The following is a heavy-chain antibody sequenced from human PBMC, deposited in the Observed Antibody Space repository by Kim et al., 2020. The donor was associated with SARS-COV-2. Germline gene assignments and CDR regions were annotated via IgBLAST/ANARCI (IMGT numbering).Heavy chain of an antibody. Sequence: SETLSLTCAVYGGSFSGYYWSWIRQPPGKGLEWIGEINHSGSTNYNPSLKSRVTISVDTSKNQFSLKLSSVTAADTAVYYCARVKGILTGYMPRGRYYYGMDVWGQGTTVTVSS. D-gene: IGHD3-9*01. V-gene: IGHV4-34*01. CDR1: GGSFSGYY. CDR3: ARVKGILTGYMPRGRYYYGMDV. J-gene: IGHJ6*02. CDR2: INHSGST.